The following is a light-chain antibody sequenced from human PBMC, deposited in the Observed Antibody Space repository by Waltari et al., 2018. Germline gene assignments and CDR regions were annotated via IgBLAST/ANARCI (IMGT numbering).Light chain of an antibody. V-gene: IGKV3D-20*02. CDR3: QQRSNWPPYT. CDR2: GTR. Sequence: LLLTQPPATLSLSPWEPATLPCRPAHSLDTRVLAWYQHRVGQAPRLLIYGTRTRATGTPGRFVGGGSGTDFTLTIYRLEPEDFAVYYCQQRSNWPPYTFGQGTKLEIK. CDR1: HSLDTRV. J-gene: IGKJ2*01.